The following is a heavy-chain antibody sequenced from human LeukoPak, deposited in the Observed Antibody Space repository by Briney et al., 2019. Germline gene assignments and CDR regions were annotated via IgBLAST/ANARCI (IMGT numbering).Heavy chain of an antibody. Sequence: PGGSLRLSCETSGFTFSNCWMTWVRQAPGKGLEWVANIKTDASEKYYADSVKGRFTISRDNAKMSLYLQMNSLRAEDTAVYYCAKEGTYYYGSGSYFPVDYWGQGTLVTVSS. CDR1: GFTFSNCW. CDR2: IKTDASEK. D-gene: IGHD3-10*01. J-gene: IGHJ4*02. CDR3: AKEGTYYYGSGSYFPVDY. V-gene: IGHV3-7*03.